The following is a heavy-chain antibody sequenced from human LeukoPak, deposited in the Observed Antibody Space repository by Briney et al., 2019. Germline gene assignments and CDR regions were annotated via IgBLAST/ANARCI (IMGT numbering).Heavy chain of an antibody. CDR2: IYYSGST. D-gene: IGHD1-14*01. CDR1: GGSISSSSYY. Sequence: KPSETLSLTCTVSGGSISSSSYYWGWIRQPPGKGLEWIGSIYYSGSTYYNPSLKSRVTISVDTSKNQFSLKLSSVTAADTAVYYCARETFYRDYDYWGQGTLVTVSS. V-gene: IGHV4-39*02. J-gene: IGHJ4*02. CDR3: ARETFYRDYDY.